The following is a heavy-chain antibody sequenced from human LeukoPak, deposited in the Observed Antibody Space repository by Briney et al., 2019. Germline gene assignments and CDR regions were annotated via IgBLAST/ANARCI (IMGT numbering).Heavy chain of an antibody. J-gene: IGHJ4*02. CDR2: ISYIGIT. V-gene: IGHV4-59*01. CDR3: ARGVATVPVDS. D-gene: IGHD5-12*01. CDR1: GGSISSYY. Sequence: PSETLSLTCTVSGGSISSYYWSWIRQPPGEGLGWIGYISYIGITNYNPSLASRVTISVDTSKNQFSLKLSSVTAAATAVYYCARGVATVPVDSWGQGTLVTVSS.